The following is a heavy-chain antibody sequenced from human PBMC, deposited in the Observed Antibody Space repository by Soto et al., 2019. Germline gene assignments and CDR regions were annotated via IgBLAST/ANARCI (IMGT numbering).Heavy chain of an antibody. Sequence: ASVKVSCKASGYTFTSYYMHWVRQAPGQGLEWMGIINPSGGSTSYAQKFQGRVTMTRDTSTSTVYMELSSLRSEDTAVYYCAKESRSSSSRRYFDYWGHGTLVTVSS. CDR3: AKESRSSSSRRYFDY. J-gene: IGHJ4*01. D-gene: IGHD6-6*01. CDR1: GYTFTSYY. CDR2: INPSGGST. V-gene: IGHV1-46*01.